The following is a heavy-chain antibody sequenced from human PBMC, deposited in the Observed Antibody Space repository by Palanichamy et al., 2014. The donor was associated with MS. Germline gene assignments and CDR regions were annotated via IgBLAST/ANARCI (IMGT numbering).Heavy chain of an antibody. CDR1: GFTVSSNC. CDR2: IYSGGST. Sequence: EVHLVESGGGLIQPGGSLRLSCAASGFTVSSNCMSWVRQAPGKGLEWVSLIYSGGSTYNADSVKGRFSISRDNSKNTLYLQMNSLRAEDTAVYYCAGDGASTGLSYWGQGTLVTVSS. V-gene: IGHV3-53*01. D-gene: IGHD2-8*02. J-gene: IGHJ4*02. CDR3: AGDGASTGLSY.